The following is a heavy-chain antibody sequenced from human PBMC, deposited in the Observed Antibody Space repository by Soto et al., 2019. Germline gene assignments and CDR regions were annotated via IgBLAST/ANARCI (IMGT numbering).Heavy chain of an antibody. Sequence: SVKASSKTSGFALSNSAVQWVRQARGQRLEWIGRIVIGSSNTDYAQKFQKRITITRDMSTSTVYMEFNSLRSEDTAVYYCTVEVVGAGLVWGRGTLVTVSS. J-gene: IGHJ4*02. CDR3: TVEVVGAGLV. CDR2: IVIGSSNT. D-gene: IGHD3-10*01. V-gene: IGHV1-58*01. CDR1: GFALSNSA.